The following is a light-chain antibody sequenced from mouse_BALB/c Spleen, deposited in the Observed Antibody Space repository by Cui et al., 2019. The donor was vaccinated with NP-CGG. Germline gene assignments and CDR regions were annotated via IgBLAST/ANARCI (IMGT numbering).Light chain of an antibody. CDR1: TGAVTTWNY. CDR2: GTN. Sequence: QAVVTQESALTTSPGETVTLTCRSSTGAVTTWNYANWVQERPDHLFTGLIGGTNNRVPGVPARFSGSLIGDKAALTITGAQTEDEAIYFCALWYSNHWVFGGGTKLTVL. CDR3: ALWYSNHWV. V-gene: IGLV1*01. J-gene: IGLJ1*01.